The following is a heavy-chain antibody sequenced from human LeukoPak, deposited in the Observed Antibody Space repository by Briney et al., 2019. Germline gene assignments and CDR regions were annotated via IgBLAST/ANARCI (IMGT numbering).Heavy chain of an antibody. V-gene: IGHV3-23*01. D-gene: IGHD4-17*01. J-gene: IGHJ3*01. CDR3: GRDPNGDYLGAFDF. Sequence: GWSLRLSCAASGFIFSNYFFVWVRQAAGKGLELISGISGNDGRTYFADSVKGRFTISRDNSKNTVYLQMNSLRAEDTAVYYCGRDPNGDYLGAFDFWGQGTMVSVSS. CDR2: ISGNDGRT. CDR1: GFIFSNYF.